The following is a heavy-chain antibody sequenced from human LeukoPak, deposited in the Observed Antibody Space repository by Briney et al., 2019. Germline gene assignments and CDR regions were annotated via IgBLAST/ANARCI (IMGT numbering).Heavy chain of an antibody. CDR3: ARRAFGQLLFDY. Sequence: SETLSLTCAVYGGSFSGYYWSWIRQPPGKGLEWIGEINHSGSTNYNPSLKSRVTISVDTSKNQFSLKLSSVTAADTAVYYRARRAFGQLLFDYWGQGTLVTVSS. V-gene: IGHV4-34*01. CDR2: INHSGST. CDR1: GGSFSGYY. J-gene: IGHJ4*02. D-gene: IGHD2-2*01.